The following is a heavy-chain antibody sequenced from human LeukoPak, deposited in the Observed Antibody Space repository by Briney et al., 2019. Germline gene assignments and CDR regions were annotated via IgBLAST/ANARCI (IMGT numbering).Heavy chain of an antibody. J-gene: IGHJ4*02. D-gene: IGHD2-2*01. CDR2: IYYSGST. CDR1: GGSISSSSYY. Sequence: SETLSLTCTVSGGSISSSSYYWGWIRQPPGKGLEWIGSIYYSGSTYYNPSLKSRVTISVDTSKNQFSLKLSSVTAADTAVYYCARSPIVPTYLFDYWGQGTLVTVSS. CDR3: ARSPIVPTYLFDY. V-gene: IGHV4-39*01.